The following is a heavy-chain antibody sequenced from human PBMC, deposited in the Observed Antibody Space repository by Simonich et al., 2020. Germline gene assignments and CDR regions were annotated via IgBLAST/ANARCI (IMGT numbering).Heavy chain of an antibody. CDR1: GYNFTGYY. CDR2: INPNSGGK. CDR3: ARWPSIPASYGSGSYFDY. Sequence: QVQLVQSGAEVKKPGASGKVSCKASGYNFTGYYMHWVRQAPGQGLERRGSINPNSGGKNYAQKVQGRVTMTRDTSISTAYMELSRLRSDDTAVYYCARWPSIPASYGSGSYFDYWGQGTLVTVSS. D-gene: IGHD3-10*01. V-gene: IGHV1-2*02. J-gene: IGHJ4*02.